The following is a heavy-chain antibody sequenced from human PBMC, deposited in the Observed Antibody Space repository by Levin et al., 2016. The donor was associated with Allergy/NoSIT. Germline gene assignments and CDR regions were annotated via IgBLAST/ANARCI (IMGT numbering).Heavy chain of an antibody. CDR2: IYYSGST. V-gene: IGHV4-39*01. CDR3: ARGITIFGVVIMGGWFDP. J-gene: IGHJ5*02. Sequence: WIRQPPGKGLEWIGSIYYSGSTYYNPSLKSRVTISVDTSKNQFSLKLSSVTAADTAVYYCARGITIFGVVIMGGWFDPWGQGTLVTVSS. D-gene: IGHD3-3*01.